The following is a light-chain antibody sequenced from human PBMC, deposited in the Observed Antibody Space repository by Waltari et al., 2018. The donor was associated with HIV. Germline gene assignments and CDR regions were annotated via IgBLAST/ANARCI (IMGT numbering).Light chain of an antibody. J-gene: IGLJ2*01. CDR2: ADY. V-gene: IGLV6-57*02. CDR1: GGSIADNY. Sequence: NFFLTQPPSVSESPGKTVTISCTGSGGSIADNYVQWCQQRPDSVPTTVIYADYQRPSGVPDRFSGSIDGSSNSASLTISGLRAEDEADYYCQSYESSNQVVFGGGTKVTVL. CDR3: QSYESSNQVV.